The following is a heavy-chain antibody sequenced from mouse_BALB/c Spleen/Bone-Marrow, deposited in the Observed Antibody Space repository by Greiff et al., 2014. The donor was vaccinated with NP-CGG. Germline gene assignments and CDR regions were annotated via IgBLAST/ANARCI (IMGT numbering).Heavy chain of an antibody. CDR1: GFSLTNYG. V-gene: IGHV2-9*02. J-gene: IGHJ4*01. CDR3: ARITTATGAMDY. Sequence: VKLVESGPGLVAPSQSLSITCTVSGFSLTNYGVHWVRQPPGRGLKWLGVIWADGSTNYNSALMSRLSISKDNSKSQVFFKMNSLQTDDTAMDYCARITTATGAMDYWGQGTSVTVSS. CDR2: IWADGST. D-gene: IGHD1-2*01.